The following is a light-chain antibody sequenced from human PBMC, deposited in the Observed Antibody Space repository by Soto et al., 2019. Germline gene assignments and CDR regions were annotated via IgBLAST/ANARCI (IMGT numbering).Light chain of an antibody. J-gene: IGKJ4*01. CDR3: QQCSNLLT. CDR1: QSVSSY. V-gene: IGKV3-11*01. Sequence: EIVLTQSPATLSWSPGERATLSCRASQSVSSYLAWYQQKPGQAPRLLIYDASNRATGIPARFRGSGSGTDFTLTISSLEPEYFAVYYCQQCSNLLTFGGGTKVEIK. CDR2: DAS.